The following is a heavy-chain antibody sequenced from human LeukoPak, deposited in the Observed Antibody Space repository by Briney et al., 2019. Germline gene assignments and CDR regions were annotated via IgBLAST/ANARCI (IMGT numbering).Heavy chain of an antibody. CDR3: ASLADVDTAMVTVFGQSNDY. Sequence: PGGSLRLSCAASGFTFSSYAMSWVRQAPGKGLEWVAVISYDGSNKYYADSVKGRFTISRDNSKNTLYLQMNSLRAEDTAVYYCASLADVDTAMVTVFGQSNDYWGQGTLVTVSS. D-gene: IGHD5-18*01. CDR2: ISYDGSNK. J-gene: IGHJ4*02. V-gene: IGHV3-30*04. CDR1: GFTFSSYA.